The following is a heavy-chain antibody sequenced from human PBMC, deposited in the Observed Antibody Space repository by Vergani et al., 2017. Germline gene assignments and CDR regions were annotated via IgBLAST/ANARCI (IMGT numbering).Heavy chain of an antibody. Sequence: QVQLVQSGAEVKKPGSSVKVSCKASGGTFSSYAISWVRQAPGQGLEWMGGIIPIFGTANYAQKFRGRVTITADESTSTAYMELSSLRSEDTAVYYCARRPWDGYNYFAAFDIWGQGTMVTVSS. V-gene: IGHV1-69*01. CDR1: GGTFSSYA. D-gene: IGHD5-24*01. J-gene: IGHJ3*02. CDR2: IIPIFGTA. CDR3: ARRPWDGYNYFAAFDI.